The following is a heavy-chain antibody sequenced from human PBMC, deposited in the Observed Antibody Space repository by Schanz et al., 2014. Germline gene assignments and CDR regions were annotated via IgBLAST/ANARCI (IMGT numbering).Heavy chain of an antibody. Sequence: QVQLQQWGAGLLKPSETLSLICVITGGSFSAYHWSWLRQSPGKGPEWIGEISHDGTTNYNPSLKRRVTISGDTSKNQFSQNLTSVTAADTAVYYCASRRRMGISMVRGILKGWFDPWGQGTLVTVSS. V-gene: IGHV4-34*02. J-gene: IGHJ5*02. D-gene: IGHD3-10*01. CDR1: GGSFSAYH. CDR2: ISHDGTT. CDR3: ASRRRMGISMVRGILKGWFDP.